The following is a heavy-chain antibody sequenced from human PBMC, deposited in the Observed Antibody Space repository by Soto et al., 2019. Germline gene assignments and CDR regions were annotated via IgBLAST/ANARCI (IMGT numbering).Heavy chain of an antibody. CDR1: GLTISGKKY. CDR3: ATWHEREHAFDV. J-gene: IGHJ3*01. V-gene: IGHV3-53*01. D-gene: IGHD1-1*01. CDR2: LYDVDGS. Sequence: DVQLVESGGGLIQPGEYLRLYCAAFGLTISGKKYVAWVRQAPGKGLEWVSALYDVDGSFYADSVTGRFTTSSDSSKTTVYLQMNDLRPDDTAVYYCATWHEREHAFDVWGQGTTVTISS.